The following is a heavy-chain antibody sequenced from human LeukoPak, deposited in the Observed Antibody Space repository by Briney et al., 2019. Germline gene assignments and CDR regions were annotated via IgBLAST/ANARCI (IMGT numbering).Heavy chain of an antibody. CDR2: INSDGSII. V-gene: IGHV3-74*01. CDR1: GFTFSSYW. Sequence: GGSLRLSCAASGFTFSSYWMHWVRQAPGKGLVWVSRINSDGSIINYADSVKGRFTISRDDAKSTLYLQMNSLRAEDTAVYYCTRVDPKAPGDYSWGQGTLVTVSS. J-gene: IGHJ4*02. D-gene: IGHD2-2*03. CDR3: TRVDPKAPGDYS.